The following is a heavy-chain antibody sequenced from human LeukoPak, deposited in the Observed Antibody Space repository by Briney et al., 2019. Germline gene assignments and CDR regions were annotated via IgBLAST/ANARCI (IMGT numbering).Heavy chain of an antibody. D-gene: IGHD6-13*01. J-gene: IGHJ4*02. V-gene: IGHV1-69*05. CDR1: GGTFSRYA. Sequence: ASVKVSCKASGGTFSRYAISWVRQAPGQGLEWMGGIIPIFGTANYAQKFQGRATMTRDTSTRTFYMEVSSLRSEDTAVYYCAREIAVAGQKAFDYWGQGTLVTVSS. CDR2: IIPIFGTA. CDR3: AREIAVAGQKAFDY.